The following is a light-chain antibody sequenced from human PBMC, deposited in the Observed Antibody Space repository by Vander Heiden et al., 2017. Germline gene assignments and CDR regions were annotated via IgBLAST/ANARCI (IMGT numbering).Light chain of an antibody. J-gene: IGLJ3*02. CDR2: GNS. V-gene: IGLV1-40*01. CDR1: SSNIGAGYD. CDR3: QSYDSSLNGWV. Sequence: QPMLTQPPSVSGAPGQRVTISCTGSSSNIGAGYDVHWYHHLPGPAPKLLIYGNSNRPSGVPDRFSGSRSGTSASLAIIGLQAEDEADYYCQSYDSSLNGWVFGGGTKLTVL.